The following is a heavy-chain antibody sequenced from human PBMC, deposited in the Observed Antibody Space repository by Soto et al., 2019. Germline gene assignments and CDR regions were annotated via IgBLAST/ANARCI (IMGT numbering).Heavy chain of an antibody. CDR1: GVSISSGNW. V-gene: IGHV4-4*02. CDR3: ARLVYDTRLNYLYFDF. J-gene: IGHJ4*02. CDR2: IFHDGTA. D-gene: IGHD3-22*01. Sequence: SETLSLTCAVSGVSISSGNWWTWVRQTPQRGLEYIGEIFHDGTANYYPSFERRVAISVDTSKSQFSLKLTSVTAADTAIYFCARLVYDTRLNYLYFDFWGQGSLVTVSS.